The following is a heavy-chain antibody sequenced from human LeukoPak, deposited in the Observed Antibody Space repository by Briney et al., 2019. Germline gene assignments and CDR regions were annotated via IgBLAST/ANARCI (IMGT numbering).Heavy chain of an antibody. D-gene: IGHD3-9*01. J-gene: IGHJ4*02. CDR3: ARERALTGLDY. CDR1: GGSFSNYY. Sequence: PSDTLSLTCAVYGGSFSNYYWSWLRQPPGKGLEWIGEISYSGSTNYSPSLKSRITISIDTSKTQFSLRVSSVTAADTAVYYCARERALTGLDYWGQGTLVTVSS. CDR2: ISYSGST. V-gene: IGHV4-34*01.